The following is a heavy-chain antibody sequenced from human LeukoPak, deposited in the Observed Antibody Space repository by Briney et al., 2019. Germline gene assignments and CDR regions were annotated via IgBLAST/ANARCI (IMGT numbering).Heavy chain of an antibody. CDR1: GFSFGSYA. Sequence: GRSLRLSCAASGFSFGSYAMHWVRQAPGKGLEWVAVISNDGNIQYYVDSVKGRFTISRDNSKNTVYLQMNSLRAEDTAVYYCAKDDNYIRFLSWGQGTLVTVSS. CDR3: AKDDNYIRFLS. V-gene: IGHV3-30*04. J-gene: IGHJ5*02. CDR2: ISNDGNIQ. D-gene: IGHD3-16*01.